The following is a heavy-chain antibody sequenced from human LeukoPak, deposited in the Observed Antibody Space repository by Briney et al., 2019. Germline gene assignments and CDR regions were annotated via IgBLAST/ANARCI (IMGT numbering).Heavy chain of an antibody. CDR2: IYTSGST. CDR1: GGSISSGSYY. V-gene: IGHV4-61*02. Sequence: PSETLSLTCTVSGGSISSGSYYWSWIRQPAGKGLEWIGRIYTSGSTNYNPSLKSRVTISVDTSKNQFSLKLSSVTAADTAVYYCAREIPWNYYGSGEYNWFDPWGQGTLVTVSS. J-gene: IGHJ5*02. CDR3: AREIPWNYYGSGEYNWFDP. D-gene: IGHD3-10*01.